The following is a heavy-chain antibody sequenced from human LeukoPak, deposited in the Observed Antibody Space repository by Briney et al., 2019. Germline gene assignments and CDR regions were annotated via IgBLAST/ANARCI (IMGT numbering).Heavy chain of an antibody. V-gene: IGHV3-30-3*01. J-gene: IGHJ6*04. CDR2: ISHDGSNK. D-gene: IGHD2-2*01. CDR3: ARDLGTSSHYYYGMDV. Sequence: PGRSLRLSCAASGFTFSSYAMHGVRQAPGKGLAWVAVISHDGSNKYYADSVKGRFTIPRDNSKNTLYLQMNSLRAEDTTVYYCARDLGTSSHYYYGMDVWGKGTTVTVSP. CDR1: GFTFSSYA.